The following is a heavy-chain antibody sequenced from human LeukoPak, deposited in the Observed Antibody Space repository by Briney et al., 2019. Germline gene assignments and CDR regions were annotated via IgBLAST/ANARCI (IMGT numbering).Heavy chain of an antibody. CDR2: INHSGST. J-gene: IGHJ3*02. Sequence: SETLSLTCAIYGGSFSGYYWSWIRQPPGKGLEWIGEINHSGSTNYNPSLKTRVTISVDTSKNQFSLKLSSVTAADTAVFYCASLTTADAFDIWGQGTMVTVSS. V-gene: IGHV4-34*01. CDR3: ASLTTADAFDI. CDR1: GGSFSGYY. D-gene: IGHD3-22*01.